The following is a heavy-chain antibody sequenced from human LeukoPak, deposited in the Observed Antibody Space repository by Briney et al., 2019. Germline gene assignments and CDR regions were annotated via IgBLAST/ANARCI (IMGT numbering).Heavy chain of an antibody. J-gene: IGHJ4*02. D-gene: IGHD7-27*01. CDR1: GFTFSDHH. V-gene: IGHV3-72*01. CDR2: IRNKANRYTT. Sequence: SGGSLRLSCAASGFTFSDHHMDWVRQAPGEGLEWVARIRNKANRYTTEYAASVKGRFTISRDDSENSLYLQMDSLKTEDTAVYYCDRSPLGIAPFDYWGQGTLVTVSS. CDR3: DRSPLGIAPFDY.